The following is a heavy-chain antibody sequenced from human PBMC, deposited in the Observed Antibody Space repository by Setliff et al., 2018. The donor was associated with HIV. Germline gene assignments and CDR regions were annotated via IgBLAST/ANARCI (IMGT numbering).Heavy chain of an antibody. CDR3: ARTRGYCSGTNCYALRGPDY. V-gene: IGHV4-39*01. CDR1: GDSTSSSSSY. CDR2: IYYSGST. D-gene: IGHD2-2*01. J-gene: IGHJ4*02. Sequence: SETLSLTCTVSGDSTSSSSSYWGWIRQPPGKGLEWIGSIYYSGSTYYNPSLKSRVTISVDTSKNQFSLKLSSVTAADTAVYYCARTRGYCSGTNCYALRGPDYWGQGTLVTVSS.